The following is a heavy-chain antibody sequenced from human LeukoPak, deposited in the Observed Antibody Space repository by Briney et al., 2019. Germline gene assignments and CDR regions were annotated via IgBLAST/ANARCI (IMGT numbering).Heavy chain of an antibody. CDR3: AREDPHYYGSGVDY. Sequence: GRSLRLSCAASGFTFSSYWMHWVRQAPGKGLVWVSRINSDGSSTSYADSVKGRFTISRDNAKNTLYLQMNSLRAEDTAVYYCAREDPHYYGSGVDYWGQGTLVTVSS. J-gene: IGHJ4*02. D-gene: IGHD3-10*01. V-gene: IGHV3-74*01. CDR1: GFTFSSYW. CDR2: INSDGSST.